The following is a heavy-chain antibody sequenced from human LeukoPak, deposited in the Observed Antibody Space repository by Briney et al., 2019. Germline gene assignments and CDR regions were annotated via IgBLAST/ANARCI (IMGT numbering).Heavy chain of an antibody. V-gene: IGHV4-39*01. D-gene: IGHD3-9*01. CDR3: ARLLYFDWPPYFDY. CDR2: IYYSGST. CDR1: GGSISSSSYY. J-gene: IGHJ4*02. Sequence: PSETLSLTCTVSGGSISSSSYYWGWIRQPPGKGLEWIGNIYYSGSTYYNPSLKSRVTISVDTSKNQFSLKLNSVTAADTAVYYCARLLYFDWPPYFDYWGQGTPVTVSS.